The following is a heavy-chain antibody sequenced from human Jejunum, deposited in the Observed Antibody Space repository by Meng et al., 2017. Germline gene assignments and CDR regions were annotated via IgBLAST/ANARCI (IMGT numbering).Heavy chain of an antibody. CDR3: AREIVGARGDALDM. D-gene: IGHD1-26*01. CDR1: GFTFSSSA. CDR2: ISGGGGST. J-gene: IGHJ3*02. V-gene: IGHV3-23*01. Sequence: GESLKISCAASGFTFSSSAMTWVRQAPGKGLEWVSAISGGGGSTNYADSVKGRFTCSRDNAKNSLYLQMNSLRAEDTAVYYCAREIVGARGDALDMWGPGTMVTVSS.